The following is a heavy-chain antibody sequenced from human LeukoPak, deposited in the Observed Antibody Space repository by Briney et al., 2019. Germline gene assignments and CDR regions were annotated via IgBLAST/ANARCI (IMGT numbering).Heavy chain of an antibody. CDR1: GFTFSRYW. D-gene: IGHD3-22*01. J-gene: IGHJ4*02. V-gene: IGHV3-74*01. CDR2: INSDGSST. CDR3: AREGGYSHAFDY. Sequence: SGGSLRLSCAASGFTFSRYWMHWVRQAPGKGLVWVSRINSDGSSTSHADSVKGRFTISRDNAKNTLYLQMNSLRAEDTAVYYCAREGGYSHAFDYWGQGTLVTVSS.